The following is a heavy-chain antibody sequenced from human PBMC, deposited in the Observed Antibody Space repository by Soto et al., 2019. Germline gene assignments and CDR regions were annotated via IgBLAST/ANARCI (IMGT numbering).Heavy chain of an antibody. CDR3: ARHYSSRVWEDPGYYYGMVV. Sequence: GESLKISCKGSGYSFTSYWIGWVRQMPGKGLEWMGIIYPGDSDTRYSPSFQGQVTISADKSISTAYLQWSSLKASDTAMYYCARHYSSRVWEDPGYYYGMVVWGQGTTVTGSS. CDR1: GYSFTSYW. V-gene: IGHV5-51*01. J-gene: IGHJ6*01. D-gene: IGHD6-13*01. CDR2: IYPGDSDT.